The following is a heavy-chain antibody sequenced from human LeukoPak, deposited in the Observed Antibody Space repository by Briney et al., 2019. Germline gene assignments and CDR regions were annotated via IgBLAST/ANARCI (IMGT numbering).Heavy chain of an antibody. V-gene: IGHV4-34*01. D-gene: IGHD3-10*01. CDR2: INHSGST. Sequence: SETLSLTCAVYGGSFSGYYWSWIRQPPGKGLEWIGEINHSGSTNYNPSLKSRVTISVDTSKNQFSLKLSSVTAADTAVYYCARHGVDYYGSGSYRFFDYWGQGTLVTVSS. CDR3: ARHGVDYYGSGSYRFFDY. J-gene: IGHJ4*02. CDR1: GGSFSGYY.